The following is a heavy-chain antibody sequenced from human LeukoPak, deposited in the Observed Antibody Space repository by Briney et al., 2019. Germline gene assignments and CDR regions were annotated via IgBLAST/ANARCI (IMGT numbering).Heavy chain of an antibody. V-gene: IGHV3-7*01. J-gene: IGHJ4*02. CDR1: GFTFRRYW. Sequence: AGGSLRLSCAPAGFTFRRYWMKCYRQDPGKGLEWVGIINQDAREINYVDSVRGRFTISRDNAKNSLHLQMNSLRAEDTAVYYCATDRDNSDRQKRFDSWVQGTLVTVSS. D-gene: IGHD1-26*01. CDR2: INQDAREI. CDR3: ATDRDNSDRQKRFDS.